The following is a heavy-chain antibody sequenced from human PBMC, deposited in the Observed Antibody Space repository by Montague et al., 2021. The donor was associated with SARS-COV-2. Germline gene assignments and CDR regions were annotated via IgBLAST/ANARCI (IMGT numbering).Heavy chain of an antibody. CDR2: IFYDGST. Sequence: SETLSLTCIMSGGSISSRTYYWGWIRQPPGKGLEWIGSIFYDGSTYYNPSLKSRVTISVGTSKNQFSLNLSSVTAADTAVYYCARHGPNDYYHSRYFDLWGRGTLVTVSS. CDR3: ARHGPNDYYHSRYFDL. D-gene: IGHD3-10*01. V-gene: IGHV4-39*01. CDR1: GGSISSRTYY. J-gene: IGHJ2*01.